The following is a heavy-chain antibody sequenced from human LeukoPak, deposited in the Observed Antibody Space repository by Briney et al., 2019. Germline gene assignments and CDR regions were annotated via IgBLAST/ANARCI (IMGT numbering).Heavy chain of an antibody. V-gene: IGHV1-8*01. CDR3: ARVGYDYGDMCSDY. CDR2: MNPNSGNT. D-gene: IGHD4-17*01. J-gene: IGHJ4*02. Sequence: ASVKVSCKASGYTFTSYDINWVRQATGQGLEWMGWMNPNSGNTGYAQKFQGRVTMTRNTSISTAYMELSSLRSEDAGVYYCARVGYDYGDMCSDYWGQGTLVTVSS. CDR1: GYTFTSYD.